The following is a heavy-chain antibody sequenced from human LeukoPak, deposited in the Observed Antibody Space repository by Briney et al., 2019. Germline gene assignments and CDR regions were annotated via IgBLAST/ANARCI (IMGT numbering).Heavy chain of an antibody. CDR3: ARDQGIWYFDL. CDR2: IHYSGST. D-gene: IGHD1-14*01. CDR1: GGSISSYY. V-gene: IGHV4-59*01. Sequence: SETLSLTCTVSGGSISSYYWSWIRQPPGKGLEWIGYIHYSGSTNYNPSLKSRVTISVDTSKNQFSLKLSSVTAADTAVYYCARDQGIWYFDLWGRGTLVTVSS. J-gene: IGHJ2*01.